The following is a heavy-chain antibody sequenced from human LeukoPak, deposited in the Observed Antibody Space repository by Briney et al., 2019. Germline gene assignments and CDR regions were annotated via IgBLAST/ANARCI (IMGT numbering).Heavy chain of an antibody. Sequence: ASVKVSCKASGYTFTSYYMHWVRQAPGQGLEWMGIINPSGGSTTYAQKSQGRVTMTRDTSTSTVYMELSSLRSEDTAVYYCASARRGSDSYRAFDYWGQGTLVTVSS. D-gene: IGHD3-22*01. V-gene: IGHV1-46*01. CDR1: GYTFTSYY. CDR2: INPSGGST. CDR3: ASARRGSDSYRAFDY. J-gene: IGHJ4*02.